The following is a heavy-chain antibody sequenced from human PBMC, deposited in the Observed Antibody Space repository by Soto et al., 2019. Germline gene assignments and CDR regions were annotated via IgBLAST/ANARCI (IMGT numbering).Heavy chain of an antibody. J-gene: IGHJ4*02. CDR2: INHSGST. CDR3: ARHLRYEYSSSRFYFDY. Sequence: SETLSLSCGVYGDSFSGYRWTWIRQPPGQGLEWIGEINHSGSTNYIPSLKSRVTISIDTSKNQFSLNLSSVTAADTAVYYCARHLRYEYSSSRFYFDYWGQGTLVTVSS. V-gene: IGHV4-34*01. CDR1: GDSFSGYR. D-gene: IGHD6-6*01.